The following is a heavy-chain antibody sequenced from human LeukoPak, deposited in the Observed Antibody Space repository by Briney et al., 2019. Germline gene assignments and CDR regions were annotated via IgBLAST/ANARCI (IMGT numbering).Heavy chain of an antibody. V-gene: IGHV3-53*01. Sequence: GGSLRLSCAASGFTVSSNYMSWVRQAPGKGLEWVSVIYSGGSTYYADSVKGRFTISRDNAKKSLYLQMNSLRAEDTAMYYCARDDPTGSYYVGFDYWGQGILVTVSS. CDR3: ARDDPTGSYYVGFDY. CDR1: GFTVSSNY. D-gene: IGHD1-26*01. CDR2: IYSGGST. J-gene: IGHJ4*02.